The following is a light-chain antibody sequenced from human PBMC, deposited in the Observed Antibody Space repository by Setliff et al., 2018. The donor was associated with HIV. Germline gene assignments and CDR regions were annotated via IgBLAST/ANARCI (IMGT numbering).Light chain of an antibody. CDR2: GN. Sequence: QSVLMQPPSVSGAPGQRVTLYCTGDSSNIGAGNDVHWYQQLPGTAPKLLIYGNDRPSGIPDRFSGSKSGTSASLAIAGLRAEDEADYHCHSYDSSGSGVVGGGTKVTV. CDR1: SSNIGAGND. V-gene: IGLV1-40*01. J-gene: IGLJ2*01. CDR3: HSYDSSGSGV.